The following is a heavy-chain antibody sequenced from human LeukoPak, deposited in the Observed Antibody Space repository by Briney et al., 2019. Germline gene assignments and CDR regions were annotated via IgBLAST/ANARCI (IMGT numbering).Heavy chain of an antibody. D-gene: IGHD5-18*01. Sequence: PGGSLRLSCAASGFTFSTYGMHWVRQAPGKGLEWVAVIWYDGSNKYYADSVKGRFTISRDNSKNTLYLQMNSLRAEDTAVYYCAKDLGSHTAMPNFDYWGQGTLVTVSS. CDR1: GFTFSTYG. CDR2: IWYDGSNK. J-gene: IGHJ4*02. CDR3: AKDLGSHTAMPNFDY. V-gene: IGHV3-30*02.